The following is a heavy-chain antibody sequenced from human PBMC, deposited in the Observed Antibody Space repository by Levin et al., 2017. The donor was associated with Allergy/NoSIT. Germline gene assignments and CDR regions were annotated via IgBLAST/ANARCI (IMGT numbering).Heavy chain of an antibody. J-gene: IGHJ6*02. D-gene: IGHD3-3*01. CDR2: YDPDVGET. V-gene: IGHV1-24*01. CDR1: GYTVSESA. Sequence: GASVKVSCKVSGYTVSESAIHWVRQAPGKGLEWMGGYDPDVGETIYAQEFQGRVSMTEDTSTDTAHMELSGLRSDDTALYYCAIAKQYNFWNGLWPGLAVWGQGTTVIVSS. CDR3: AIAKQYNFWNGLWPGLAV.